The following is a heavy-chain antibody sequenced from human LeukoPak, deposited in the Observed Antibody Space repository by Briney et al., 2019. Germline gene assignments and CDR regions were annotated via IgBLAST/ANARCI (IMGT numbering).Heavy chain of an antibody. Sequence: NPGGSLRLSCAASGFRFNTFWMSWIRQAPGKGLEWVSYISSSGSTIYYADSVKGRFTISRDNAKNSLYLQMNSLRAEDTAVYYCARDLRGYSYGRRVDYYYMDVWGKGTTVTVSS. D-gene: IGHD5-18*01. J-gene: IGHJ6*03. CDR2: ISSSGSTI. CDR1: GFRFNTFW. CDR3: ARDLRGYSYGRRVDYYYMDV. V-gene: IGHV3-11*04.